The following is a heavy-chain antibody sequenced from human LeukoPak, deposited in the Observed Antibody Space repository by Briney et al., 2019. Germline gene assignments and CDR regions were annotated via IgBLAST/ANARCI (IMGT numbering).Heavy chain of an antibody. J-gene: IGHJ4*02. Sequence: SQTLSLTCAVYGGSLSVYYWSWIRQSPGKGLEWRGEINHGGSTKYNPSLKSRVTFSQNTPKSQLSLKLTSVTAADTAVYYCARGDRISVTRFRPRPYIVFWGQGALVTVCS. CDR2: INHGGST. V-gene: IGHV4-34*01. CDR3: ARGDRISVTRFRPRPYIVF. D-gene: IGHD4-17*01. CDR1: GGSLSVYY.